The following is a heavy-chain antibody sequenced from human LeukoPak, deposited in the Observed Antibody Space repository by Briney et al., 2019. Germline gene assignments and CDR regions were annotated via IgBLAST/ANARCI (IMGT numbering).Heavy chain of an antibody. J-gene: IGHJ4*02. CDR1: GVTFSSYT. Sequence: GGSLRLSCAASGVTFSSYTMNWGRQAPGKGLRWVSTVSASGNIHYSESVKGRFTISRDNARNSLYLQMNSLREEDTAVYYCVRDALHTAPFDYWGQGTLVTVSS. D-gene: IGHD5-18*01. V-gene: IGHV3-48*02. CDR2: VSASGNI. CDR3: VRDALHTAPFDY.